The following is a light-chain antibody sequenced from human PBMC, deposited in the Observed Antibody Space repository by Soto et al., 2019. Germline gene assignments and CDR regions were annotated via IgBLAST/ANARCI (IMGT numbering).Light chain of an antibody. Sequence: QCLLTQPPSVSGARGQRFTISCTGSISNIGAGYDVHWYQQLPGTAPKLLIYGNSNRPSGVPDRFSGSKSGTSASLAITGLQAEDEADYYCQSYDSSLSGSGVFGTGTKVTVL. CDR2: GNS. J-gene: IGLJ1*01. V-gene: IGLV1-40*01. CDR3: QSYDSSLSGSGV. CDR1: ISNIGAGYD.